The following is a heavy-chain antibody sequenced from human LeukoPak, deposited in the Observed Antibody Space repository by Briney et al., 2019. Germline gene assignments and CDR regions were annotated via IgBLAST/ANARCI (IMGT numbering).Heavy chain of an antibody. CDR3: ARGVRDGYNFRRYYFDY. Sequence: SQTLSLTCAVSGGSISSGGYSWSWIRQPPGKGLEWIGHIYHSGSTYYNPSLKSRVTISVDRSKNQFSLKLSSVTAADTAVYYCARGVRDGYNFRRYYFDYWGQGTLVTVSS. D-gene: IGHD5-12*01. CDR2: IYHSGST. J-gene: IGHJ4*02. V-gene: IGHV4-30-2*01. CDR1: GGSISSGGYS.